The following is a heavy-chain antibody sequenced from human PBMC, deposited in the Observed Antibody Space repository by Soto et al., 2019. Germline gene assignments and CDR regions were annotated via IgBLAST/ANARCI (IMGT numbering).Heavy chain of an antibody. D-gene: IGHD6-19*01. CDR1: GFTFSSYA. CDR2: ISGSGGRT. CDR3: ANIAYSSGTDFDY. J-gene: IGHJ4*02. Sequence: GGSLRLSCAASGFTFSSYAMSWVRQAPGKGLEWVSAISGSGGRTYYADSVRGRFTISRDNSKNTLYLQMNSLRAEDTAVYYCANIAYSSGTDFDYWGQGTLVTVSS. V-gene: IGHV3-23*01.